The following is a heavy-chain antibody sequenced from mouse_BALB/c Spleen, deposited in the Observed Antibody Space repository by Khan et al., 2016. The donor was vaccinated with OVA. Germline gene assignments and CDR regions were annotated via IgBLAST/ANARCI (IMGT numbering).Heavy chain of an antibody. Sequence: QIQLVQSGPELKKPGETVRISCKASGYTFTDYAVNWVKQAPGKGVMWMGWINTYTGEATYVDEVKGRFAFSLETSASTAHLQIYNLKNEYMATYFGARSRSNYLRDLWGQGTTLTVSS. D-gene: IGHD2-5*01. CDR3: ARSRSNYLRDL. CDR1: GYTFTDYA. J-gene: IGHJ2*01. CDR2: INTYTGEA. V-gene: IGHV9-1*02.